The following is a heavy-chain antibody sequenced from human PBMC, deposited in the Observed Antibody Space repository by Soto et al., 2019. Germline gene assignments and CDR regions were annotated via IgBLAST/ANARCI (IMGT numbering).Heavy chain of an antibody. D-gene: IGHD3-3*01. CDR1: GGSISSGGYY. Sequence: SETLSLTCTVSGGSISSGGYYWSWIRQHPGKGLEWIGYIYYSGSTYYNPSLKSRVTITVDTSKNQFSLKLSSVTAADTAVYYCARARRSAAYYGFWSGFYGMDVWGQGTTVTVSS. CDR3: ARARRSAAYYGFWSGFYGMDV. CDR2: IYYSGST. J-gene: IGHJ6*02. V-gene: IGHV4-31*03.